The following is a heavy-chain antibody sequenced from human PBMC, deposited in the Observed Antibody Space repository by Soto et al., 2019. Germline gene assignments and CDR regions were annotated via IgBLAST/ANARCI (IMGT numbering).Heavy chain of an antibody. V-gene: IGHV4-39*01. J-gene: IGHJ4*02. CDR1: GGSVSNSNYY. Sequence: SETLSLTCTVSGGSVSNSNYYWGWIRQSPGKGLEWIGSVYYRGRSYSKSSAKSRVTISVDTSKNQFSLNLNSVTASDTAVYFCVSQRTSVLTQAYFDYWGPGALVTVSS. D-gene: IGHD2-8*01. CDR3: VSQRTSVLTQAYFDY. CDR2: VYYRGRS.